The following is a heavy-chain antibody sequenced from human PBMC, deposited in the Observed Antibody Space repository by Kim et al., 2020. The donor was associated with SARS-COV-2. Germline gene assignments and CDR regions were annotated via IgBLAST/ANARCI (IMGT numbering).Heavy chain of an antibody. Sequence: TTDAQKVQGRVTMTTDTSTSTAYMELRNLRSDDTAVYYCAGDLDSSGFDHWGQGTLVTVSS. V-gene: IGHV1-18*01. CDR3: AGDLDSSGFDH. D-gene: IGHD3-3*01. CDR2: T. J-gene: IGHJ4*02.